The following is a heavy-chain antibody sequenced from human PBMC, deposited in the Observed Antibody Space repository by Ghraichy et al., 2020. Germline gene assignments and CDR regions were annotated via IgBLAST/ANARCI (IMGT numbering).Heavy chain of an antibody. D-gene: IGHD1-26*01. CDR1: GGSISSYC. V-gene: IGHV4-4*07. Sequence: SETLSLTCTVSGGSISSYCWSWIRQPAGKGLEWIGRIYTSGSTNYNPSLKSRVTMSVDTSKNQFSLKLSSVTAADTAVYYCATSGSYSDADAFDIWGQGTMVTVSS. J-gene: IGHJ3*02. CDR2: IYTSGST. CDR3: ATSGSYSDADAFDI.